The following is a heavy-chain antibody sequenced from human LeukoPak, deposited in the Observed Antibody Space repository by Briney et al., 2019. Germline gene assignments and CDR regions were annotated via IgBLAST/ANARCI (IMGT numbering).Heavy chain of an antibody. V-gene: IGHV3-23*01. J-gene: IGHJ6*02. Sequence: GGSLRLSCVGSGFTFRSHAMSWVRQAPEKGLEFVSGIYENGGTTYYADSVKGRFTISRDNSKDTLYLQMNSLRAEDTAVYYCAKDPYYYYGMDVWGQGTTVTVSS. CDR2: IYENGGTT. CDR3: AKDPYYYYGMDV. CDR1: GFTFRSHA.